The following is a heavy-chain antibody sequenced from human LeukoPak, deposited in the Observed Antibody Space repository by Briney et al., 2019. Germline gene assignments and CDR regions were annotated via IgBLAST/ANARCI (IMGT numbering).Heavy chain of an antibody. V-gene: IGHV4-59*01. D-gene: IGHD3-3*01. CDR2: IYYSGST. Sequence: SETLSLTCTVSGGHISTYYWSWIRQAPGKGLEWIGYIYYSGSTKYNPSLKSRVTISVDTSKNQFSLKLSSVTAADTAVYYCARHEWSYYGMDVWGQGTTVTVSS. CDR3: ARHEWSYYGMDV. CDR1: GGHISTYY. J-gene: IGHJ6*02.